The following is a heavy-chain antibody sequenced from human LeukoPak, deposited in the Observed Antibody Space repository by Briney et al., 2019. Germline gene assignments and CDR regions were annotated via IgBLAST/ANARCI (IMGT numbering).Heavy chain of an antibody. CDR1: GYTFTSYD. CDR2: MNPNSGNT. CDR3: ARIAVAEDFDY. V-gene: IGHV1-8*01. D-gene: IGHD6-19*01. Sequence: ASVKVSCKASGYTFTSYDINWVRQATGQGLEWMGWMNPNSGNTGYARKFQGRVTMTRNTSISTAYMELGSLRSEDTAVYYCARIAVAEDFDYWGQGTLVTVSS. J-gene: IGHJ4*02.